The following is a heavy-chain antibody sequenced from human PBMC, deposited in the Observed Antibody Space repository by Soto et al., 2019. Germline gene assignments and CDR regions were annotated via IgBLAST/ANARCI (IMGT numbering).Heavy chain of an antibody. Sequence: PSETLSLTCAVYGGSFSGYYWSWIRQPPGKGLEWIGEINHSGSTNYNPSLKSRVTISVDTSKNQFSLKLSSVTAADTAVYYCARGLNRYSSSSGRWFDPWGQGTLVTVSS. CDR2: INHSGST. J-gene: IGHJ5*02. V-gene: IGHV4-34*01. CDR1: GGSFSGYY. CDR3: ARGLNRYSSSSGRWFDP. D-gene: IGHD6-6*01.